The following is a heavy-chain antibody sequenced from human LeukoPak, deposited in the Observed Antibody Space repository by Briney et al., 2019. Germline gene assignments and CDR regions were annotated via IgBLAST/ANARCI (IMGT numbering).Heavy chain of an antibody. V-gene: IGHV4-34*01. D-gene: IGHD3-9*01. CDR3: ARTRYFDYPQHSQH. Sequence: SETLSLTCAVYGGSFSGYYWSWIRPPPGKGLDWIGEINHIGSTNYNPSLKSRVTISVDTSKNQSSLKLSSVTAADTAVYYSARTRYFDYPQHSQHWGQGTLVTVSS. CDR1: GGSFSGYY. J-gene: IGHJ1*01. CDR2: INHIGST.